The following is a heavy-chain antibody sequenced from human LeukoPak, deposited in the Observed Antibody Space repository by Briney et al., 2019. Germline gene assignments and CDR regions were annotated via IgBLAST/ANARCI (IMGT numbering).Heavy chain of an antibody. V-gene: IGHV1-2*02. Sequence: GGSLRLSCAASGFTFTGYYMHWVRQAPGQGLEWMGWINPNSGGTNYAQKFQGRVTMTRDTSISTAYMELSRLRSDDTAVYYCARDPPKHIVVVTAIVSDYWGQGTLVTVSS. J-gene: IGHJ4*02. D-gene: IGHD2-21*02. CDR1: GFTFTGYY. CDR3: ARDPPKHIVVVTAIVSDY. CDR2: INPNSGGT.